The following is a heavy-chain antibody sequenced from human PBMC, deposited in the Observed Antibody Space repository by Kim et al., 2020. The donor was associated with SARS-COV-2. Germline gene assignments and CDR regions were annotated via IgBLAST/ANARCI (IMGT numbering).Heavy chain of an antibody. CDR1: GFTFSSYA. V-gene: IGHV3-23*01. J-gene: IGHJ4*02. D-gene: IGHD3-3*01. CDR3: AKDWGYYDFWSCYSMYFDY. CDR2: ISGSGGST. Sequence: GGSLRLSCAASGFTFSSYAMSWVRQAPGKGLEWVSAISGSGGSTYYADSVKGRFTISRDNSKNTLYLQMNSLRAEDTAVYYCAKDWGYYDFWSCYSMYFDYWGQGTLVTVSS.